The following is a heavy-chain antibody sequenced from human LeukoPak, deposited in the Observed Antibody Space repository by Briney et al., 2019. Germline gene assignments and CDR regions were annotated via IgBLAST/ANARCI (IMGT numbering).Heavy chain of an antibody. CDR2: IRYDGSNK. D-gene: IGHD5-24*01. CDR3: ARDVTQLGDACDV. J-gene: IGHJ3*01. CDR1: GFTFSSYG. Sequence: PGGSLRLSCAASGFTFSSYGMHWVRQAPGKGLEWVAFIRYDGSNKYYADSVKGRFTISRDNAKNSLYLQMNSLRAEDTAVYYCARDVTQLGDACDVWGQGTMVTISS. V-gene: IGHV3-30*02.